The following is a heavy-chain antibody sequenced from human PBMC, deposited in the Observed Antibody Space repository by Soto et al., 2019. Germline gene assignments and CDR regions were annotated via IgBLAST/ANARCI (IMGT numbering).Heavy chain of an antibody. J-gene: IGHJ5*01. CDR3: ARDDQYYDSSGSNWFDS. V-gene: IGHV1-69*13. Sequence: SVKVSCKASGGTFSSYAISWVRQAPGQGLEWMGGIIPIFGTANYAQKFQGRVTITADESTSTAYMELSSLRSEDTAVYYCARDDQYYDSSGSNWFDSWGQGTLVTVSS. CDR1: GGTFSSYA. D-gene: IGHD3-22*01. CDR2: IIPIFGTA.